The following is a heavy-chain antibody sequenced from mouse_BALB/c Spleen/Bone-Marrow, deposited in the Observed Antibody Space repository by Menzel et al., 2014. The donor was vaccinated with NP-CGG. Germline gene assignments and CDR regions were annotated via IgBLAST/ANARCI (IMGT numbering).Heavy chain of an antibody. J-gene: IGHJ3*01. V-gene: IGHV1-5*01. CDR1: GYSFTLYW. D-gene: IGHD2-10*02. CDR2: FYPGNSDT. CDR3: PVLVKEDFAY. Sequence: VQLQQSGTVLARPGASVKMSCKASGYSFTLYWMPWVKQRPGQGLEWIGAFYPGNSDTTYNQKFKGKAKLNAVTSASTAYMELSSLTNEDSAVYYCPVLVKEDFAYWGQGTLGTVSA.